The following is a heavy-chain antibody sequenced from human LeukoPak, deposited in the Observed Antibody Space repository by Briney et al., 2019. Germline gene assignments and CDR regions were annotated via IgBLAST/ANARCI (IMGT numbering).Heavy chain of an antibody. Sequence: SETLSLTCTVSGDSIYSSRHYWGWISQPPSKVLEWIGSIFYSGSTQYNPSLKSRVTISVDTSTNQFFLRLSSVSAADAAVYYCARHGWQHLVDVWFDPWGQGSQVIVSS. V-gene: IGHV4-39*01. J-gene: IGHJ5*02. CDR3: ARHGWQHLVDVWFDP. CDR2: IFYSGST. D-gene: IGHD6-13*01. CDR1: GDSIYSSRHY.